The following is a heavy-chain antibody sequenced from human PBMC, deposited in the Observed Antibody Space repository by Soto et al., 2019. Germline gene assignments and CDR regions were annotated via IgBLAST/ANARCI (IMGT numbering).Heavy chain of an antibody. CDR2: IKSDGSST. J-gene: IGHJ5*02. CDR3: ARSYSGTYGRFDP. V-gene: IGHV3-74*01. Sequence: GGSLRLSCAASGFTISSHWMHWVRQAPGKGLVWVSRIKSDGSSTNYADSVKGRFIISRDNAKNTLYLQMNSLRTEATAVYYCARSYSGTYGRFDPWGQGTLVTVSS. D-gene: IGHD1-26*01. CDR1: GFTISSHW.